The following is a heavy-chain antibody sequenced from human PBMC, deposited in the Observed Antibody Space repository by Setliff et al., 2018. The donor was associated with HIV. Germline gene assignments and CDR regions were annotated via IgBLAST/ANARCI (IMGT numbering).Heavy chain of an antibody. D-gene: IGHD1-1*01. V-gene: IGHV1-69*13. CDR1: GGTFRNLA. Sequence: SVKVSCKASGGTFRNLAISWVRHAPGQGLEWMGGVIPSFATANYAQKFQGRITITADELTSTVYMDLNSLKSEDSAVYYCANPHDGGAFDVWGQGTAVTVSS. CDR3: ANPHDGGAFDV. J-gene: IGHJ3*01. CDR2: VIPSFATA.